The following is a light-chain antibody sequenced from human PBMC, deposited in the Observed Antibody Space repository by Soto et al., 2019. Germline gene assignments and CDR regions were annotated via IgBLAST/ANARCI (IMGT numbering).Light chain of an antibody. CDR2: KAS. CDR1: QSISSW. Sequence: DIQMTQSPSTLSASVGDRVTITCRASQSISSWLAWYQQKPGKAPKLLIYKASSLESGVPARFGGSGSGTEFTLTVISLQADDFATHYCQQYTTYSRKFGHGNQVAIK. V-gene: IGKV1-5*03. CDR3: QQYTTYSRK. J-gene: IGKJ1*01.